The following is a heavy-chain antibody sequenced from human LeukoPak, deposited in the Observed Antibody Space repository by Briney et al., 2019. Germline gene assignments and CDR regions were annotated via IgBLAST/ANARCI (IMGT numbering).Heavy chain of an antibody. CDR1: GGSFSGYY. CDR2: INHSGST. D-gene: IGHD4-23*01. J-gene: IGHJ4*02. V-gene: IGHV4-34*01. Sequence: SETLSLICAVYGGSFSGYYWSWIRQPPGKGLEWIGEINHSGSTNYNPSLKSRVTISVDTSKNQFSLKLSSVTAADTAVYYCARARGKADYWGQGTLVTVSS. CDR3: ARARGKADY.